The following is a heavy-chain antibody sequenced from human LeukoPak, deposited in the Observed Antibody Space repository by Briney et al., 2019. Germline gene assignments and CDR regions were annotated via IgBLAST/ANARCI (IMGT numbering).Heavy chain of an antibody. Sequence: PGGSLRLSCAASGFTFSSYAMHWVRQAPGKGLEWVAVISYDGSNKYYADSVKGRFTISRDNSKNTLYLQMNSLRAEDTAVYYCARGGPYYYYGMDVWGKGITVTVSS. D-gene: IGHD1-26*01. CDR3: ARGGPYYYYGMDV. V-gene: IGHV3-30*04. J-gene: IGHJ6*04. CDR1: GFTFSSYA. CDR2: ISYDGSNK.